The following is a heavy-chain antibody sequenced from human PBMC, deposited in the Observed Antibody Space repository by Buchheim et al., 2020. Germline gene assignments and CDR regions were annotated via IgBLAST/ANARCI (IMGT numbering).Heavy chain of an antibody. V-gene: IGHV3-23*01. D-gene: IGHD2-15*01. CDR3: AKAAGGYCSGGSCYPIDY. J-gene: IGHJ4*02. Sequence: EVQLLESGGGLVQPGGSLRLSCAASGFTFSSYAMSWVRQAPGKGLEWVSAISGSGGSTYYADSVKGRFTISRDNSKNTLYLQMNSRRAEDTAVYYCAKAAGGYCSGGSCYPIDYWGQGTL. CDR2: ISGSGGST. CDR1: GFTFSSYA.